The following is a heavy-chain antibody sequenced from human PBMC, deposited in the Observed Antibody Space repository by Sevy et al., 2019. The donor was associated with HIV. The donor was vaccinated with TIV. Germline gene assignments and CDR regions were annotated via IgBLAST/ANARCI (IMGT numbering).Heavy chain of an antibody. J-gene: IGHJ5*02. CDR3: AREGGYYDSSGYPSFDP. D-gene: IGHD3-22*01. Sequence: GGSLRLSCAASGFTFSSYSMNWVRQAPGKGLEWVSSISSSSYIYYADSVKGRFTISRDNAKNSLYLQMNSLRAEDMAVYYCAREGGYYDSSGYPSFDPWGQGTLVTVSS. V-gene: IGHV3-21*01. CDR1: GFTFSSYS. CDR2: ISSSSYI.